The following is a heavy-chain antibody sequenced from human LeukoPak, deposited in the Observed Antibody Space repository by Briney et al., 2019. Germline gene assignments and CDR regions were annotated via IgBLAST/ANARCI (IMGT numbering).Heavy chain of an antibody. J-gene: IGHJ4*02. CDR2: ISYDGTNK. CDR3: ARASRLGGGYCSTTSCYIYDY. V-gene: IGHV3-30-3*01. CDR1: GFTFSTYA. D-gene: IGHD2-2*02. Sequence: GGSLRLSCAASGFTFSTYAMHWVRQAPGKGLEWVAVISYDGTNKYYADSVKGRFTISRDNSKNTLYLEMNSLRAEDTAIYYCARASRLGGGYCSTTSCYIYDYWGQGTLVTVPS.